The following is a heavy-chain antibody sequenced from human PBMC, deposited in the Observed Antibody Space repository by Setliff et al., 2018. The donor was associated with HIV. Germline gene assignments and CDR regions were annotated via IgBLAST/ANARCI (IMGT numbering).Heavy chain of an antibody. D-gene: IGHD3-22*01. CDR3: VREAHDSNNMGAFDI. V-gene: IGHV3-13*01. J-gene: IGHJ3*02. Sequence: PGGSLRLSCAASGFTFSSYEMHWVRQVTGKGLEWVSAIGTAGDTYYPGSVKGRFIISIENAKDSMYLQMNSLRAGDTAVYYCVREAHDSNNMGAFDIWGQGTMVTVSS. CDR2: IGTAGDT. CDR1: GFTFSSYE.